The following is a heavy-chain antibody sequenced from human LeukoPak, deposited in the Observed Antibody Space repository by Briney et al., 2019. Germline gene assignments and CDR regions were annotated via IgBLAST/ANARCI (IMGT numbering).Heavy chain of an antibody. CDR3: ARGPRTFRHGSGSYDY. V-gene: IGHV4-34*01. D-gene: IGHD3-10*01. Sequence: SETLSLTCTVSGGSISGYYWSWIRQPPGKGLGWIGEINHSGSTNYNPSLESRVTISVDTSKNQFSLKLSSVTAADTAVYYCARGPRTFRHGSGSYDYWGQGTLVTVSS. J-gene: IGHJ4*02. CDR1: GGSISGYY. CDR2: INHSGST.